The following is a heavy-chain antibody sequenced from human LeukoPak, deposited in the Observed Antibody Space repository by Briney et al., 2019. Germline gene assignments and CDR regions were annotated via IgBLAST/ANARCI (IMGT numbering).Heavy chain of an antibody. V-gene: IGHV3-21*01. D-gene: IGHD2-8*01. CDR2: ISSSSSYI. Sequence: GGSLRLSCAASGFPFSSYSMIWVRQAPGKGLEWVSSISSSSSYIYYADSVKGRFTISRDNAKDSLYLQMNNLRAEDTAVYYCARSVYCTNGVCYIVRGNYYYMDVWGKGTTVTVSS. CDR1: GFPFSSYS. CDR3: ARSVYCTNGVCYIVRGNYYYMDV. J-gene: IGHJ6*03.